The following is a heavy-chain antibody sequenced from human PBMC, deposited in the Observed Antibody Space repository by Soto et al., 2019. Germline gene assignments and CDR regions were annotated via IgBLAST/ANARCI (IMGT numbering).Heavy chain of an antibody. Sequence: SGATLMNPKRPLTLTCTFSGFSLSTSGMCVSWIRQPPGKALEWLALIDWDDDKYYSTSLKTRLTISKDTSKNQVVLTMTNMDPVDTATYYCARIKGSGSYYPNDAFDIWGQGTMVTV. V-gene: IGHV2-70*01. CDR2: IDWDDDK. J-gene: IGHJ3*02. CDR1: GFSLSTSGMC. D-gene: IGHD1-26*01. CDR3: ARIKGSGSYYPNDAFDI.